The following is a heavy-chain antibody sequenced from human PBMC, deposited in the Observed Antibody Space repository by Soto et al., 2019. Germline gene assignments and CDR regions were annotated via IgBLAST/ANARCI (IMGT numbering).Heavy chain of an antibody. Sequence: QVQLVQTGAEVKKPGSSVKVSCKASGGTFSSYAISWVRQAPGQGLEWMGGIIPIFGTANYAQKFQGRVTITADESTSTAYMELSSLRSEDTAVYYYASSRGYSSSWYLPYYYGMDVWGQGTTVTVSS. CDR1: GGTFSSYA. D-gene: IGHD6-13*01. V-gene: IGHV1-69*01. J-gene: IGHJ6*02. CDR2: IIPIFGTA. CDR3: ASSRGYSSSWYLPYYYGMDV.